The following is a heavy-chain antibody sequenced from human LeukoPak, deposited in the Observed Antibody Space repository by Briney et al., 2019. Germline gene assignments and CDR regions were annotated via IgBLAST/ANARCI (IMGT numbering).Heavy chain of an antibody. CDR1: VFSLSTSGVG. CDR3: AHRIVGDTLFDY. Sequence: SGPTLVKPTQTLTLTCTFSVFSLSTSGVGVGWIGQPPGKALEWLVLIYSDDDKRYSPSLKSRLTITKDTSKNQVVLTMTNMDPVDTARYYCAHRIVGDTLFDYWGQGTLVSVSS. J-gene: IGHJ4*02. V-gene: IGHV2-5*02. D-gene: IGHD1-26*01. CDR2: IYSDDDK.